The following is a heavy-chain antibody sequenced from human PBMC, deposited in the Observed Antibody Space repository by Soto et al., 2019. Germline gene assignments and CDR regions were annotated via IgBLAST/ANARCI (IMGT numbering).Heavy chain of an antibody. CDR2: IIPIFGTA. D-gene: IGHD3-3*01. CDR3: ASSLSDFWSGELTPNIYYYFGMDV. Sequence: SVKVSCKASGGTFSSYAISWVRQAPGQGREWMGGIIPIFGTANYAQKFQGRVTITADKSTSTAYMELSSLRSEETAVYYCASSLSDFWSGELTPNIYYYFGMDVGGQGTTVTVSS. J-gene: IGHJ6*02. V-gene: IGHV1-69*06. CDR1: GGTFSSYA.